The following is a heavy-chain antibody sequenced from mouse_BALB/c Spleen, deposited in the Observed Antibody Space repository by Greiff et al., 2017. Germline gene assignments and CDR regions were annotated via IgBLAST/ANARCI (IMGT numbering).Heavy chain of an antibody. V-gene: IGHV1S135*01. CDR2: IDPFNGGT. CDR1: GYSFTSYY. Sequence: EVQLQQSGPELMKPGASVKISCKASGYSFTSYYMHWVKQSHGKSLEWIGYIDPFNGGTSYNQKFKGKATLTVDKSSSTAYMHLSSLTSEDSAVYYCAREYDYDDLYYAMDYWGQGTSVTVSS. J-gene: IGHJ4*01. D-gene: IGHD2-4*01. CDR3: AREYDYDDLYYAMDY.